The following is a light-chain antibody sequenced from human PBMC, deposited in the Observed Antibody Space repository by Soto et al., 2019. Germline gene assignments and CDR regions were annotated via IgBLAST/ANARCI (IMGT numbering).Light chain of an antibody. CDR2: KAS. V-gene: IGKV1-5*03. Sequence: DIQLTQSPSTLSASVGDRVTITCRASQSVSSWLAWYQQKPGKAPKLLIYKASSLESGVPSRFSGSGSGTEFTLTISSLQPDDFATYYGQQYNSYSGTFGQGTKV. J-gene: IGKJ1*01. CDR1: QSVSSW. CDR3: QQYNSYSGT.